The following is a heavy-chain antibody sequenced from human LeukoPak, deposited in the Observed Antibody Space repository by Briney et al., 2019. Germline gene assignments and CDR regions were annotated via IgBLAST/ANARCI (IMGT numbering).Heavy chain of an antibody. D-gene: IGHD6-13*01. Sequence: PGGSLRLSCAASGFTFSSYSMNWVRQAPGKGLEWVSYISSSSSTIYYADSVKGRFTISRDNAKNSLYLQMNSLRAEDTALYYCAKGIPHRRYSSSWYPFDPWGQGTLVTVSS. V-gene: IGHV3-48*01. CDR1: GFTFSSYS. CDR2: ISSSSSTI. CDR3: AKGIPHRRYSSSWYPFDP. J-gene: IGHJ5*02.